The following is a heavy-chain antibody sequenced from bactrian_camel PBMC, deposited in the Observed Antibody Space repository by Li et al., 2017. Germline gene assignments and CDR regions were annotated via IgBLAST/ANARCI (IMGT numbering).Heavy chain of an antibody. V-gene: IGHV3S40*01. CDR3: AANLAPIGRLCPLTAYDYNY. CDR1: GIRNSGNC. Sequence: VQLVESGGESVQTGGSLKLSCAASGIRNSGNCIGWFRQSPGKEREGVAAIYTGGKNPYYANSAKGRFTISQDIRKNTVYLQMNSLKPGDTDMYYCAANLAPIGRLCPLTAYDYNYWGQGTQVTVS. J-gene: IGHJ4*01. CDR2: IYTGGKNP. D-gene: IGHD4*01.